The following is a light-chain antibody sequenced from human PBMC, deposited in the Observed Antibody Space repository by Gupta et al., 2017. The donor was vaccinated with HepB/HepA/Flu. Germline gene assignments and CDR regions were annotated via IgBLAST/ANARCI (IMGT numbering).Light chain of an antibody. V-gene: IGKV3-11*01. Sequence: EMLFTQSPATLSLSPGERATLSCRASQSVDSSLAWYQQKPGQAPRLLIYDASNRATGIPARFSGSGYGTDLTLNIRSLEAEDFAVNYCQQRSKWPRTFGRGTKVDIK. J-gene: IGKJ3*01. CDR1: QSVDSS. CDR3: QQRSKWPRT. CDR2: DAS.